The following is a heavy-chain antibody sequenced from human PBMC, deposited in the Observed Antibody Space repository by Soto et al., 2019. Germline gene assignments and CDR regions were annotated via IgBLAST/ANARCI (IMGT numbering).Heavy chain of an antibody. CDR2: VSASGST. Sequence: QVHLQESGPGLVKPSETLSLTCTVSGGSISNYYWSWVRQPAGKGLEWIGRVSASGSTNYNPSLKSRVTMSVDTSKNQFSLKLSSVTAADTAVYFCARDFMRRRKSIDWLDPWGQGTLVTVSS. J-gene: IGHJ5*02. CDR3: ARDFMRRRKSIDWLDP. V-gene: IGHV4-4*07. D-gene: IGHD3-3*02. CDR1: GGSISNYY.